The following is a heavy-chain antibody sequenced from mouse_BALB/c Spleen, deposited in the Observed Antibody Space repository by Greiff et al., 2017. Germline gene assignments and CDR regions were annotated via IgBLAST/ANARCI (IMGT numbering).Heavy chain of an antibody. CDR3: ARNYYGSSPWFAY. CDR1: GFNIKDYY. J-gene: IGHJ3*01. D-gene: IGHD1-1*01. CDR2: IDPENGNT. Sequence: VQLQQSGAELVRPGALVKLSCKASGFNIKDYYMHWVKQRPEQGLEWIGWIDPENGNTIYDPKFQGKASITADTSSNTAYLQLSSLTSEDTAVYYCARNYYGSSPWFAYWGQGTLVTVSA. V-gene: IGHV14-1*02.